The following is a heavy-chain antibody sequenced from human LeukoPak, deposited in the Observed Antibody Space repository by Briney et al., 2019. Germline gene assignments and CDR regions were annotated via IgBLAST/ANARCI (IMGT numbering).Heavy chain of an antibody. CDR2: INHSGST. V-gene: IGHV4-34*01. D-gene: IGHD6-13*01. J-gene: IGHJ6*03. CDR3: ARGVYSSSWYQTPEFGYYYYYYYMDV. Sequence: PSETLSLTCAVYGGSFSVYYGSWIRQPPGKGLECSGEINHSGSTNYYPSLKRRVTISVDTSKNKFSLKLSSVTAADTAVYYCARGVYSSSWYQTPEFGYYYYYYYMDVWGKGTTVTVSS. CDR1: GGSFSVYY.